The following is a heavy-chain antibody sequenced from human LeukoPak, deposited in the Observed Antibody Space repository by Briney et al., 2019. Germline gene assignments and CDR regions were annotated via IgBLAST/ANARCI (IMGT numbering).Heavy chain of an antibody. D-gene: IGHD3-22*01. CDR3: AKDIHPGLDSGASCCFDY. Sequence: ASVKVSCKTSGYTFSRHGVTWVRQAPGQGLEWMGWVSGYNGNTNYAQNVQGRVTMTTDTSTNTAYMELRSLRSDDTAVYYCAKDIHPGLDSGASCCFDYWGQGTPVTVSS. J-gene: IGHJ4*02. V-gene: IGHV1-18*01. CDR1: GYTFSRHG. CDR2: VSGYNGNT.